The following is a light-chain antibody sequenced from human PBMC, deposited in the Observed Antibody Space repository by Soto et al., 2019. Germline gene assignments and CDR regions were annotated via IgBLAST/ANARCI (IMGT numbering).Light chain of an antibody. CDR1: QSVSSN. CDR3: QQYNNWPPLT. V-gene: IGKV3-15*01. Sequence: EIVMTQSPATLSVSPGERATLSCRASQSVSSNLAWYQQKPGQPPRLLIYGASTRATGIPARFSRSGSGTEFTLTISSLQSEDFAVYYCQQYNNWPPLTFGGGTKVEIK. J-gene: IGKJ4*01. CDR2: GAS.